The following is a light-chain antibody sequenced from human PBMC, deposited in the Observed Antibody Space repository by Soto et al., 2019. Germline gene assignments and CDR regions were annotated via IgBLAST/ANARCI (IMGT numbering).Light chain of an antibody. Sequence: EIVLTQSPATLSLSPGERATLSCRASQSVSSYLAWYQQKPGQAPRLLIYDASNRATGIPARFSGSGSGTDFALTISSLEPEDFAVYYCQQRSNWPLTFGGGTNVKIK. V-gene: IGKV3-11*01. CDR1: QSVSSY. CDR3: QQRSNWPLT. J-gene: IGKJ4*01. CDR2: DAS.